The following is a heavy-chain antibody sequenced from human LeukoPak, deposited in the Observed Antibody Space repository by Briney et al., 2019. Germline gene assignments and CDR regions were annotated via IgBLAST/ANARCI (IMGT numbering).Heavy chain of an antibody. CDR3: ARGEQLAHFDY. Sequence: SETLSLTCTVSGYSISSGYHWGWIRQPPGKGLEWIGSIYHSGSTYYNPSLKSRVTISVDTSKNQFSLKLSSVTAADTAVYYCARGEQLAHFDYWGQGTLVTVSS. D-gene: IGHD6-6*01. CDR2: IYHSGST. V-gene: IGHV4-38-2*02. J-gene: IGHJ4*02. CDR1: GYSISSGYH.